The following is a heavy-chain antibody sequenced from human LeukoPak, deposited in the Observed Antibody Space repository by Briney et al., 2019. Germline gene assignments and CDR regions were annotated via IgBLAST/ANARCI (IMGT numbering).Heavy chain of an antibody. CDR1: GGTFSSYA. V-gene: IGHV1-69*13. CDR3: ARSRAYGFDAFGI. J-gene: IGHJ3*02. D-gene: IGHD3-10*01. CDR2: IIPISGTA. Sequence: ASVKVSCKASGGTFSSYAISWVRQAPGQGLEWMGGIIPISGTANYAQKFQGRVTITADESTSTAYMELSSLRSEDTAVYYCARSRAYGFDAFGIWGQGTMVTVSS.